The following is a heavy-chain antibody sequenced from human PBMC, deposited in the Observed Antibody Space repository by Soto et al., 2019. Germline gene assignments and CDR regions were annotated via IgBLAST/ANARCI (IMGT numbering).Heavy chain of an antibody. CDR2: IYDTGISGYTPST. V-gene: IGHV4-59*01. J-gene: IGHJ6*02. D-gene: IGHD3-10*02. CDR1: GGSITSSY. CDR3: ARGEDVFFYYGLDV. Sequence: SETLSLTCTVSGGSITSSYWGWIRRPPGKGLEWIAYIYDTGISGYTPSTSYNPSLKSRVTMSVDTSKSQFSLKLTSVTAADTAVYYCARGEDVFFYYGLDVWGQGITVTVSS.